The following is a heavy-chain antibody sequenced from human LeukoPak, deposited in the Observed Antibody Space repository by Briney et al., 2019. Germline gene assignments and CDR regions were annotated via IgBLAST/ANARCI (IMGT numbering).Heavy chain of an antibody. CDR3: ARGLGYSYGYGIDY. CDR2: IWFDGSNT. J-gene: IGHJ4*02. Sequence: GGSLRLSCAASGFIFSSYAMHWVRQAPGKGPEWVAIIWFDGSNTYYAESVEGRLTISRDNSKNTLYLQMNSLRAEDTAVYSCARGLGYSYGYGIDYWGQGTLVIASS. CDR1: GFIFSSYA. D-gene: IGHD5-18*01. V-gene: IGHV3-33*01.